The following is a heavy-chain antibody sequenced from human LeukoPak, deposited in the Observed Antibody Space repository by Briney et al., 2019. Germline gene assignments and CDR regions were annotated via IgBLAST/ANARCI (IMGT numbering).Heavy chain of an antibody. D-gene: IGHD2-8*01. Sequence: PGGSLRLSCAASGFTFSDHDMTWVRQAPGKGLQWVSGISGSGTSTYYADSVRGRFTISRDNSKNTLYLQMSSLTAEDTAVYYCAKDSIPNGGRPYFFDYWGQGTLVTVSS. CDR1: GFTFSDHD. CDR3: AKDSIPNGGRPYFFDY. J-gene: IGHJ4*02. V-gene: IGHV3-23*01. CDR2: ISGSGTST.